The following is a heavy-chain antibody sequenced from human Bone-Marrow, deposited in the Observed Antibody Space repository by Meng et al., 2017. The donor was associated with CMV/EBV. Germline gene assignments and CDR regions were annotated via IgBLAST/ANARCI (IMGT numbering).Heavy chain of an antibody. D-gene: IGHD2-2*01. J-gene: IGHJ4*02. CDR2: ISYDGSNK. V-gene: IGHV3-30*04. Sequence: GGSLRLSCAASGFTFSSYAMHWVRQAPGKGLEWVAVISYDGSNKYYADSVKGRFTISRDNSKNTLYLQMNSLRAEDTAVYYCARGRVVVPAAMSYWGQGTLVTVSS. CDR1: GFTFSSYA. CDR3: ARGRVVVPAAMSY.